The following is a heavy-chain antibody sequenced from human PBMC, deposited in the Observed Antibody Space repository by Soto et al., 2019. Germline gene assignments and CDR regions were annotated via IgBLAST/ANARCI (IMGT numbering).Heavy chain of an antibody. D-gene: IGHD3-22*01. CDR3: AREPLFNPMIVVAEGAPN. J-gene: IGHJ4*02. CDR1: GGSFSGYY. V-gene: IGHV4-34*01. Sequence: KPSETLSLTCAVYGGSFSGYYWSWIRQPPGKGLEWIGEINHSGSTNYNPSLKSRVTISVDTSKNQFSLKLSSVTAADTAVYYCAREPLFNPMIVVAEGAPNWGQGTLVTVSS. CDR2: INHSGST.